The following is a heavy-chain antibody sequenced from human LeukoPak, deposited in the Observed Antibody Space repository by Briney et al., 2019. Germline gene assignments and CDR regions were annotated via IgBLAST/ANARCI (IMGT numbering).Heavy chain of an antibody. J-gene: IGHJ4*02. Sequence: GRSLRLSCAASGFTFSSYGMHWVRQAPGKGLEWVAVIWYDGSNKYYADSVKGRFTISRDNSKNTLYLQMNSLRAEDTAVYYCARGALGYCSSTSCYSWDYFVYWGQGTLVTVSS. D-gene: IGHD2-2*02. CDR2: IWYDGSNK. CDR3: ARGALGYCSSTSCYSWDYFVY. CDR1: GFTFSSYG. V-gene: IGHV3-33*01.